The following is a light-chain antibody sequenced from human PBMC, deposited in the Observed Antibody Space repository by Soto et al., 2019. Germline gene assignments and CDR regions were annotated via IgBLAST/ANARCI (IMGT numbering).Light chain of an antibody. CDR1: QSIDRY. CDR3: QQYGSAPYT. V-gene: IGKV3-20*01. Sequence: EIVLTQSPATLSLSPGERATLSCRASQSIDRYLAWYQQKPGQAPRLLIYGASSRATGIPDRFSGSRSGTNFTLTISRLEPEDFAVYFCQQYGSAPYTFGQGTKLEIK. CDR2: GAS. J-gene: IGKJ2*01.